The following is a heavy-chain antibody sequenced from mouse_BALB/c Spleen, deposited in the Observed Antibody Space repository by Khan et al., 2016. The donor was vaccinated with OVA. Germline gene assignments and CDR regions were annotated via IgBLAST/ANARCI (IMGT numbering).Heavy chain of an antibody. CDR1: GYTFSGYW. J-gene: IGHJ2*01. CDR2: ILPGSGNT. Sequence: QMQLEESGPELMKPGASVKISCKATGYTFSGYWIEWVKQRPGHGLEWIGEILPGSGNTKYNEKFKGKATLTADTSSNTAYMQLSSLTSEDSAVYYCVRSRYYGSSYFDYWGQGSTLTVFS. V-gene: IGHV1-9*01. CDR3: VRSRYYGSSYFDY. D-gene: IGHD1-1*01.